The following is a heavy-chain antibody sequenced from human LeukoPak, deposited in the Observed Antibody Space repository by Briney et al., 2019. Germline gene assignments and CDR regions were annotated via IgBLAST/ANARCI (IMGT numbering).Heavy chain of an antibody. D-gene: IGHD3-10*01. CDR1: GYTFTNYG. CDR2: IRPYNGNT. Sequence: ASVKVSCKASGYTFTNYGISWVRQAPGQGLEWMGWIRPYNGNTSYAQKLQGRVTMTTDTSTSTAYMELRSLRSDDTAVYYCARGGFGESAPYIDYWGQGTLVTVSS. J-gene: IGHJ4*02. V-gene: IGHV1-18*01. CDR3: ARGGFGESAPYIDY.